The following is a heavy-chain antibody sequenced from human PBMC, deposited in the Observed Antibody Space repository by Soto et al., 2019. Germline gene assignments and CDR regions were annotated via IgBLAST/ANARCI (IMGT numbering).Heavy chain of an antibody. J-gene: IGHJ5*02. V-gene: IGHV4-39*01. CDR1: GGSISSSSYY. D-gene: IGHD1-26*01. CDR2: IYYSGST. CDR3: AIVDAHNWFDP. Sequence: SDTLSLTCTVSGGSISSSSYYWGWIRQPPGKGLEWIGSIYYSGSTYYNPSLKSRVTISVDTSKNQFSLKLSSVTAADTAVYYCAIVDAHNWFDPWGQGTLVTVSS.